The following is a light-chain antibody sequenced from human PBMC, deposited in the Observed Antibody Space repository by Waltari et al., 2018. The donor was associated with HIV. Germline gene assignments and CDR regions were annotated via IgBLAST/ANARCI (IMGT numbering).Light chain of an antibody. Sequence: QLVLTQSPSASASLGASVTLTCTLSSGHSSYAIAWHQQQPEKGPRYLMKFNSDGSHSKGDGIPDRFAGSSSGAERYLTISSLQSEDEADYYCQTWGTLNLVFGGGTKLTVL. J-gene: IGLJ3*02. CDR2: FNSDGSH. V-gene: IGLV4-69*01. CDR3: QTWGTLNLV. CDR1: SGHSSYA.